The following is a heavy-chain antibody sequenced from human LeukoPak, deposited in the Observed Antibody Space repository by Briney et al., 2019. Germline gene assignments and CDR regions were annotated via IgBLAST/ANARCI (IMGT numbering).Heavy chain of an antibody. CDR3: ASSIPDDAFDI. V-gene: IGHV4-61*05. D-gene: IGHD2-2*02. Sequence: SETLSLTCTVSGGSISSSSYYWGWIRQPPGKGLEWIGYIYYSGSTNYNPSLKSRVTISVDTSKNQFSLKLSSVTAADTAVYYCASSIPDDAFDIWGQGTMVTVSS. J-gene: IGHJ3*02. CDR1: GGSISSSSYY. CDR2: IYYSGST.